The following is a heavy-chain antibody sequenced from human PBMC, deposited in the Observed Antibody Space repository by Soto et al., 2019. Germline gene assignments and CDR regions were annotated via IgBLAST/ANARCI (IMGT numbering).Heavy chain of an antibody. J-gene: IGHJ5*02. D-gene: IGHD2-2*02. CDR2: IYYSGST. Sequence: SETLYITCTVSGGAISSGDYYWSWIRQPPGKGLEWIGYIYYSGSTYYNPSLKSRVTISVDTSKNQFSLKLSSVTAADTAVYYCARDLGYCSSTSCYTERWFDPWGQGTLVTVSS. CDR1: GGAISSGDYY. V-gene: IGHV4-30-4*01. CDR3: ARDLGYCSSTSCYTERWFDP.